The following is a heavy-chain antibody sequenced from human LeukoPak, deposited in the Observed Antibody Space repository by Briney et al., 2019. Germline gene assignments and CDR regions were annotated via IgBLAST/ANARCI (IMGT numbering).Heavy chain of an antibody. D-gene: IGHD4-17*01. CDR3: ASCNDYGDSFDY. Sequence: GGSLRLSCAASGLTVSSNYMSWVRQAPGKGLEWVSVIYSGGSTYYADSVKGRFTISRDNSKNTLYLQMNSLRAEDTAVYYCASCNDYGDSFDYWGQGTLVTVSS. CDR1: GLTVSSNY. J-gene: IGHJ4*02. CDR2: IYSGGST. V-gene: IGHV3-53*01.